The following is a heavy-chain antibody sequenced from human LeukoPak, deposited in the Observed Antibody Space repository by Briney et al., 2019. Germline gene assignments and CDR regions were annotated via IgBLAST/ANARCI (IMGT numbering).Heavy chain of an antibody. CDR1: GYTFIGYY. J-gene: IGHJ3*02. D-gene: IGHD3-10*01. V-gene: IGHV1-2*02. CDR2: INPNSGGT. Sequence: ASVNVSCKASGYTFIGYYMHWVRQAPGQGLEWMGWINPNSGGTNYAQKFQGRVNMTRDTSISTAYMELRRLRSDDTAVYYCARVQRWFGEEALDIWGQGTMVTVSS. CDR3: ARVQRWFGEEALDI.